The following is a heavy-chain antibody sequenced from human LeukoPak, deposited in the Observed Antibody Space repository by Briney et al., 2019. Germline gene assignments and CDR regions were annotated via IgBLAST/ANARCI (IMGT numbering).Heavy chain of an antibody. J-gene: IGHJ4*02. CDR1: GYTLTELS. CDR2: FDPEDGET. Sequence: ASVKVSCKVSGYTLTELSMHWVRQAPGKGLEWMGGFDPEDGETIYAQKFQGRVTMTEDTSTDTAYIELSRLRSDDTAVYYCARGSIVGATFDYFDYWGQGTLVTVSS. V-gene: IGHV1-24*01. CDR3: ARGSIVGATFDYFDY. D-gene: IGHD1-26*01.